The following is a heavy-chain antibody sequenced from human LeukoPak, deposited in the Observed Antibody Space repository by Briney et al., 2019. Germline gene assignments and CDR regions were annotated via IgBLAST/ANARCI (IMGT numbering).Heavy chain of an antibody. CDR1: GFTFSSYG. J-gene: IGHJ4*02. Sequence: GRSLRLSCAGSGFTFSSYGMHWVRQAPGKGLEWVAVISYDETNRYYTDSVKGRFTISRDNSKNMLFLQMNSLRAEDTAVYYCAKDWLTLDYWGQGTLVTVSS. CDR2: ISYDETNR. CDR3: AKDWLTLDY. D-gene: IGHD3-16*01. V-gene: IGHV3-30*18.